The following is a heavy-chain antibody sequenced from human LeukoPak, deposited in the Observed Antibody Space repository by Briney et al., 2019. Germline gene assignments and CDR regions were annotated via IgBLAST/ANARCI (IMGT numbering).Heavy chain of an antibody. CDR2: ISGSGGST. CDR1: GFTFSSYA. CDR3: AKGAIVVVPAAIPSGYYFDY. J-gene: IGHJ4*02. V-gene: IGHV3-23*01. Sequence: PGGSLRLSCAASGFTFSSYAMSWVRQAPGKGLEWVSAISGSGGSTYYADSVKGRFTISRDNSKNTLYLQMNSLRAEDTAVYYCAKGAIVVVPAAIPSGYYFDYWGQGTLVTVSS. D-gene: IGHD2-2*02.